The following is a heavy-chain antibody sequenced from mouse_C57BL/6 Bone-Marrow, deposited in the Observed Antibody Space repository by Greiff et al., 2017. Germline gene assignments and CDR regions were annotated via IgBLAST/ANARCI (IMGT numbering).Heavy chain of an antibody. Sequence: EVKLVESGGGLVKPGGSLKLSCAASGFTFSDYGMHWVRQAPEKGLEWVAYISSGSSTIYYADTVKGRFTISRDNAKNTLFLQMPSLRSEDTAMYYCARTLYGSTLYYFDYWGQGTTLTVSS. CDR2: ISSGSSTI. V-gene: IGHV5-17*01. D-gene: IGHD1-1*01. CDR1: GFTFSDYG. J-gene: IGHJ2*01. CDR3: ARTLYGSTLYYFDY.